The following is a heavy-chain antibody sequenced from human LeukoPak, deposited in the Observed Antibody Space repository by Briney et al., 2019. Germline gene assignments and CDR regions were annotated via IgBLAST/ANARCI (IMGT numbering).Heavy chain of an antibody. Sequence: GGSLRLSCAASGFTFSSYAMHWVRQAPGKGLEWVAVISYDGSNKYYADSVKGRFTISRDNAKNSLYLQMNSLRAEDTAVYYCARETYYYDSSGKGPFDYWGQGTLVTVSS. CDR2: ISYDGSNK. CDR3: ARETYYYDSSGKGPFDY. CDR1: GFTFSSYA. D-gene: IGHD3-22*01. V-gene: IGHV3-30*04. J-gene: IGHJ4*02.